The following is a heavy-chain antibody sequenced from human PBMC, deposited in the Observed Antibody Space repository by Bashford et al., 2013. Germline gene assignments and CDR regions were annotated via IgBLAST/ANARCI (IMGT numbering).Heavy chain of an antibody. CDR3: VRGSIAPPGADYYYYGLDV. CDR1: GFDFSTYN. D-gene: IGHD6-6*01. V-gene: IGHV3-48*01. Sequence: GSLRLSCAASGFDFSTYNMNWVRQAPGKGLEWISYIRSSGITIYYADSVKGRFTISRDDAKDSLYLQLNSLRAEDTAVYFCVRGSIAPPGADYYYYGLDVWGQGTTVTVSS. CDR2: IRSSGITI. J-gene: IGHJ6*02.